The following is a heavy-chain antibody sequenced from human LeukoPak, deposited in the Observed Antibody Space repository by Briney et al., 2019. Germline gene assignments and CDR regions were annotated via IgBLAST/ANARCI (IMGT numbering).Heavy chain of an antibody. CDR3: ARGLWFGELLGGYYYYIGV. V-gene: IGHV6-1*01. J-gene: IGHJ6*03. D-gene: IGHD3-10*01. CDR1: GDSVSSNSAA. Sequence: SQTLSLTCALSGDSVSSNSAAWNWIRQSPSRGLEWLGRTYYRSKWYNDYAVSMKSRITINPDTSKNQFSLQLNSVTPEDTAVYYCARGLWFGELLGGYYYYIGVWGKGTTVTVSS. CDR2: TYYRSKWYN.